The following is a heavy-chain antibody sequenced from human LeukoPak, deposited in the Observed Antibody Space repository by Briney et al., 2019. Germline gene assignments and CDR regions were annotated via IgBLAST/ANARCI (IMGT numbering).Heavy chain of an antibody. CDR3: ARSPPSGDYVDY. J-gene: IGHJ4*02. V-gene: IGHV4-59*01. CDR2: IYYSGST. CDR1: GGSFSGYY. Sequence: PSETLSLTCAVYGGSFSGYYWSWIRQPPGKGLEWIGYIYYSGSTNYNPSLKSRVTISVDTSKNQFSLKLSSVTAADTAVYYCARSPPSGDYVDYWGQGTLVTVSS. D-gene: IGHD4-17*01.